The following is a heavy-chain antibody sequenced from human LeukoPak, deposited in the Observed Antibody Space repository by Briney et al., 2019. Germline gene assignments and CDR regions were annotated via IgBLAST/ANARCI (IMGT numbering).Heavy chain of an antibody. CDR1: GFTFSSYG. J-gene: IGHJ4*02. V-gene: IGHV3-23*01. Sequence: GGSLRLSCAASGFTFSSYGMSWVRQAPGKGLEWVSGISGSGGSTYYADSVKGRFTISRDNSKNTLYLQMNSLRAEDTAVYYCARGGHDGTYYLSYWGQGTLVTVSS. D-gene: IGHD1-26*01. CDR3: ARGGHDGTYYLSY. CDR2: ISGSGGST.